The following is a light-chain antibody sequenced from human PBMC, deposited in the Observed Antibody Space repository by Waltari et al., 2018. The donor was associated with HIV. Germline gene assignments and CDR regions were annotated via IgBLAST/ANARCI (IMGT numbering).Light chain of an antibody. CDR3: GTWDSSLSAGV. CDR2: NNF. Sequence: QSVFTKPPSVCEAPGPKVTISCSGRVPNIGDHFVSWYQQLPGTAPTPPFYNNFRRPSGIPDRVSGSQSGTSATLVISGLQTGDEANYYCGTWDSSLSAGVFGGGTKLTVL. CDR1: VPNIGDHF. J-gene: IGLJ3*02. V-gene: IGLV1-51*01.